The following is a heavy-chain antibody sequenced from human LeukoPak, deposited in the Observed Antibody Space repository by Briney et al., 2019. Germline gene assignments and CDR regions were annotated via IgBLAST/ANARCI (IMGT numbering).Heavy chain of an antibody. V-gene: IGHV3-23*01. CDR3: ARSLGYCSGGSCAPPGDY. Sequence: GGSLRLSCAASEFSVGSNYMTWVRQAPGKGLEWVSGISVSGGSTYYADSVKGRFTISRDNSKNTLYLQMNSLRAEDTAVYYCARSLGYCSGGSCAPPGDYWGQGTLVTVSS. CDR2: ISVSGGST. CDR1: EFSVGSNY. D-gene: IGHD2-15*01. J-gene: IGHJ4*02.